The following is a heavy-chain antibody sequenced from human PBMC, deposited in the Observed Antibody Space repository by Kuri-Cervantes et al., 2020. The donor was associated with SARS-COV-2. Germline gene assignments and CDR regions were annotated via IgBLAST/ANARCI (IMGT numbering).Heavy chain of an antibody. J-gene: IGHJ4*02. CDR2: ISNSGSYI. CDR1: GFTFSSYS. D-gene: IGHD3-3*01. Sequence: GGSLRLSCAVSGFTFSSYSMSWVRQAPGKGLERVSSISNSGSYIYYADSVRGRFTTSRDNAKNSLYLQMNSLRAEDTAVYYCARDCYDFNNGYYTGQFAYWGQGTLVTVSS. V-gene: IGHV3-21*01. CDR3: ARDCYDFNNGYYTGQFAY.